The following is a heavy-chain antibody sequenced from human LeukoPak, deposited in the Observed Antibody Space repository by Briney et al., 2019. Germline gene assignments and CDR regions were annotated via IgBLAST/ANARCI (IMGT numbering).Heavy chain of an antibody. CDR3: ARQDTAMGTYYFDY. J-gene: IGHJ4*02. Sequence: GSLRLSCAASGFTFSSYAMSWVRQAPGKGREWLGSIYYSGSTYYNPPLKSRATISVDTSKNQFSLKLSSVTAAGTAVYYCARQDTAMGTYYFDYWGQGTLVTVSS. CDR2: IYYSGST. D-gene: IGHD5-18*01. CDR1: GFTFSSYA. V-gene: IGHV4-39*01.